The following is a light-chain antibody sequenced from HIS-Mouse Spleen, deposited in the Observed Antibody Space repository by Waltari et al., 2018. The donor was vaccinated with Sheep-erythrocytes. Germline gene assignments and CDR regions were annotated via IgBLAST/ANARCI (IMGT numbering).Light chain of an antibody. CDR2: DAS. CDR1: QRVSSY. Sequence: IVLTQPPATLPLSPGETATLPCRASQRVSSYLAWYQQQPGQAPRLRIYDASNRATGIPARFSGSGSGTDFTLTISSLEPEDFAVYYCQQRSNWPLTFGGGTKVEIK. V-gene: IGKV3-11*01. CDR3: QQRSNWPLT. J-gene: IGKJ4*01.